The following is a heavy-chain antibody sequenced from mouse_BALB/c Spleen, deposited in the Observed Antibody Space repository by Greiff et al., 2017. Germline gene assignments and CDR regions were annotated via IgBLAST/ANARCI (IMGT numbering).Heavy chain of an antibody. Sequence: EVKLMESGPGLVKPSQSLSLTCSVTGYSITSGYYWNWIRQFPGNKLEWMGYISYDGSNNYNPSLKNRISITRDTSKNQFFLKLNSVTTEDTATYYCARGGLSRYFDVWGAGTTVTVSS. CDR3: ARGGLSRYFDV. CDR1: GYSITSGYY. J-gene: IGHJ1*01. CDR2: ISYDGSN. D-gene: IGHD3-3*01. V-gene: IGHV3-6*02.